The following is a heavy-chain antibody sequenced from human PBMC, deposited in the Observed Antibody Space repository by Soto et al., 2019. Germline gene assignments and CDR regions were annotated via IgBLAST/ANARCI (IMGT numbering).Heavy chain of an antibody. V-gene: IGHV3-30*18. CDR3: ANNLVPAAQVYDMDV. Sequence: VRLSCAASGFSFSNYGMHWVRQAPGKGLEWVAVISYDGSNKYYADSVKGRFTISRDNSKNTLYLQMNSLRAEDTAVYYCANNLVPAAQVYDMDVWGQGPTVTVSS. CDR1: GFSFSNYG. J-gene: IGHJ6*02. CDR2: ISYDGSNK. D-gene: IGHD2-2*01.